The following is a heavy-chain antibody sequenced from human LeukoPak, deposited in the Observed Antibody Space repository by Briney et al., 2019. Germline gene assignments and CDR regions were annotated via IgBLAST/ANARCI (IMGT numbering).Heavy chain of an antibody. D-gene: IGHD2-2*01. CDR3: ARVGDYQLLQNSIDY. Sequence: PSETLSLTCTVSGGSISSYYWSWIRQPPGKGLEWIGYIYYSGSTNYNPSLKSRVTISVDTSKNQFSLKLSSVTAADTAVYYCARVGDYQLLQNSIDYWGQGTLVTVSS. V-gene: IGHV4-59*12. CDR1: GGSISSYY. J-gene: IGHJ4*02. CDR2: IYYSGST.